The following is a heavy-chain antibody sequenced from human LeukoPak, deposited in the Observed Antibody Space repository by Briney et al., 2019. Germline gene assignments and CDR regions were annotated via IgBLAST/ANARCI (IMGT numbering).Heavy chain of an antibody. Sequence: PGGSLRLSCAASGFTFSTYGMHWVRQAPGKGLEWVAFIRSDGSTKYFADSVKGRFTISRDNSKNTLYLQMNSLRAEDTAVYYCAKDQLLGGSYTFDCWGQGALVTVSS. J-gene: IGHJ4*02. CDR1: GFTFSTYG. D-gene: IGHD1-26*01. CDR3: AKDQLLGGSYTFDC. CDR2: IRSDGSTK. V-gene: IGHV3-30*02.